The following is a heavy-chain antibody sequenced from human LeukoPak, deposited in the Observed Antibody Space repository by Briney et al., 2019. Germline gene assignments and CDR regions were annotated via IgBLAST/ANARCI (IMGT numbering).Heavy chain of an antibody. J-gene: IGHJ4*02. CDR1: GFIFNSYG. CDR2: IWYDGSNK. CDR3: AREGPRGNSQFDY. Sequence: GGSLRLSCAASGFIFNSYGMHWVRQAPGKGLEWVALIWYDGSNKHYTDSVKGRFTISRDNSKNTLYLEMNSLRAEDTAIYYCAREGPRGNSQFDYWGQGTLVTVSS. V-gene: IGHV3-33*01. D-gene: IGHD2/OR15-2a*01.